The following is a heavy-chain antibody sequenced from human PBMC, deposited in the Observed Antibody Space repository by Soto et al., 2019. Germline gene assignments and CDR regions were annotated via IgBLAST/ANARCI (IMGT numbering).Heavy chain of an antibody. J-gene: IGHJ6*03. D-gene: IGHD3-10*01. CDR1: GYSFTSHG. V-gene: IGHV1-18*01. CDR2: ISASNGDT. CDR3: ARMVRGSNIDYYHYMDV. Sequence: QVQLVQSGAEVKKPGASEKVSCKASGYSFTSHGISWVRQAPGQGLEWMAWISASNGDTNYAQKFQGRVTVTTDTSTSPGYMELRSLRSEDTAVYYCARMVRGSNIDYYHYMDVWGKGTTVTVSS.